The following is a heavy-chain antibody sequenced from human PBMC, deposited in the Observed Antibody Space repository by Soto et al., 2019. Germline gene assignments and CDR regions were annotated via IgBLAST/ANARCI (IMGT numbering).Heavy chain of an antibody. D-gene: IGHD3-9*01. J-gene: IGHJ5*02. CDR3: ATDFHYDILTGFDP. V-gene: IGHV1-24*01. CDR2: FDPEDGET. CDR1: GYTLTELS. Sequence: ASVKVSCKVSGYTLTELSMHWVRQAPGKGLEWMGGFDPEDGETIYAQKFQGRVTMTEDTSTDTAYMELSSLRSEDTAVYYCATDFHYDILTGFDPWGQGTLVTVSS.